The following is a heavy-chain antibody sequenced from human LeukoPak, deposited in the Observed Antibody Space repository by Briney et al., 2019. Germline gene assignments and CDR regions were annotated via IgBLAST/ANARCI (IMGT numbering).Heavy chain of an antibody. CDR1: GFTFSSYG. D-gene: IGHD1-7*01. J-gene: IGHJ4*02. CDR2: IWYDGSNK. V-gene: IGHV3-33*01. Sequence: GGSLRLSCAASGFTFSSYGMPWVRQAPGKGLEWVAVIWYDGSNKYYADSVKGRFTISRDNSKNTLYLQMNSLRAEDTAVYYCARENYGNYYFDYWGQGTLVTVSS. CDR3: ARENYGNYYFDY.